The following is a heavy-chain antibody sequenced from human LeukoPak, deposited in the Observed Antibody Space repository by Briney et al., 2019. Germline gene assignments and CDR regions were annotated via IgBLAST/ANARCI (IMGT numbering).Heavy chain of an antibody. CDR1: GGSISSYY. CDR2: IYYSGST. J-gene: IGHJ3*02. CDR3: ARSIGSSEDAFDI. Sequence: SETLSLTCTVSGGSISSYYWSWIRQPPGKGLEWIGYIYYSGSTNYNPSLKSRVTISVDTSKNQFSLKLSSVTAADTAVYYCARSIGSSEDAFDIWGQGTMVTVSS. V-gene: IGHV4-59*01. D-gene: IGHD3-10*01.